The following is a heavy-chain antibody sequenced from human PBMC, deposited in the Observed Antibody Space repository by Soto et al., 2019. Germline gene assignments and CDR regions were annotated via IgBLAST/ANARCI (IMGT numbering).Heavy chain of an antibody. CDR1: GGTFSSYA. D-gene: IGHD3-22*01. V-gene: IGHV1-18*01. Sequence: ASVKVSCKASGGTFSSYAISWVRQAPGQGLEWMGWISAYNGNTNYAQKLQGRVTMTTDTSTSTAYMELRSLRSDDTAVYYCARDRYYYDSSGYYYPLPGSLWGQGTLVTVSS. J-gene: IGHJ4*02. CDR3: ARDRYYYDSSGYYYPLPGSL. CDR2: ISAYNGNT.